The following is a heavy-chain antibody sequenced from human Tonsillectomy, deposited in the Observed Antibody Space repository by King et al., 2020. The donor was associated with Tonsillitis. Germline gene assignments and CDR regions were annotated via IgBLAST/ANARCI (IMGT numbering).Heavy chain of an antibody. D-gene: IGHD6-6*01. J-gene: IGHJ4*02. CDR1: GFTFSSYG. Sequence: VQLVESGGGVVQPGRSLRLSCAASGFTFSSYGMPWVRQASGKGLEWVAVILYDGSNEYYADSVKGRFTISRDNSKNTLYVQMNSLRAEDTAVYYCAKDSSSSQYYLDDWGQGTLVTVSA. CDR2: ILYDGSNE. V-gene: IGHV3-30*18. CDR3: AKDSSSSQYYLDD.